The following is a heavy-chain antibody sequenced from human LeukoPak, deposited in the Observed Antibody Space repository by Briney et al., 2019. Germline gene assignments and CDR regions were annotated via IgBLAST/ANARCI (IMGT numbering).Heavy chain of an antibody. CDR1: GFTFSDTW. D-gene: IGHD3-10*02. CDR2: IRSDGSDT. Sequence: GGSLRLSCAASGFTFSDTWMHWVRQAPGEGLVWVSRIRSDGSDTRYAEPVKGRFTISRDNAKNTLYLQMNSLRAEDTAVYYCAELGITMIGGVWGKGTTVTISS. V-gene: IGHV3-74*01. J-gene: IGHJ6*04. CDR3: AELGITMIGGV.